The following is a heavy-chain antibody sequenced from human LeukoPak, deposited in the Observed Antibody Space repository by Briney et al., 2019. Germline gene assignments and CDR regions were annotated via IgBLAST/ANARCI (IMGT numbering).Heavy chain of an antibody. CDR1: GGSFSGYY. V-gene: IGHV4-34*01. CDR3: ARAPVVRHVDY. Sequence: SETLSLTCAVYGGSFSGYYWSWIRQPPGKGLEWIGEINHSGSTNYNPSLKSRVTISVDTSKNQFPLKLSSVTAADTAVYYCARAPVVRHVDYWGQGTLVTVSS. J-gene: IGHJ4*02. D-gene: IGHD2-15*01. CDR2: INHSGST.